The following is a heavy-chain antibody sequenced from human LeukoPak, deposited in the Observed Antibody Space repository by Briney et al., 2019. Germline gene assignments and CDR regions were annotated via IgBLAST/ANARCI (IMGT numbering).Heavy chain of an antibody. Sequence: WASVKVSCTASGYTFTSYGMSWVRQAPGQGLEWMGWISAYNGNTNYAQKLQGRVTMTTDTSTSTAYMELRSLRSDDTAVYYCAREVETDFDYWGQGTLVTVSS. D-gene: IGHD1-1*01. CDR1: GYTFTSYG. V-gene: IGHV1-18*01. CDR2: ISAYNGNT. J-gene: IGHJ4*02. CDR3: AREVETDFDY.